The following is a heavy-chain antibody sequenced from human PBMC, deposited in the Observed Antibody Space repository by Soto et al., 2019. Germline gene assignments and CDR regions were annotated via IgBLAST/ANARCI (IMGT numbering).Heavy chain of an antibody. CDR3: ARSPYSVSYLAYFDY. CDR2: ISYAGSNE. CDR1: GFTFSSYG. J-gene: IGHJ4*02. D-gene: IGHD1-26*01. Sequence: QVQLVESGGGVVQPGRSLRLSCAASGFTFSSYGMHWVRQAPGKGLEWVAVISYAGSNEYYADSVKGRFTISRDNSKNTLYLQMNSLRAEATAVYYCARSPYSVSYLAYFDYWGQGTLVTVSS. V-gene: IGHV3-30*03.